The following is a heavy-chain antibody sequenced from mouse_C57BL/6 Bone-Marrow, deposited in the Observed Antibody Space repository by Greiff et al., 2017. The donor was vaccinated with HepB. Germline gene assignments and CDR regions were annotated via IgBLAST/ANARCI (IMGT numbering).Heavy chain of an antibody. D-gene: IGHD1-1*01. Sequence: VQLQQSGAELVRPGASVTLSCKASGYTFTDYEMHWVKQTPVHGLEWIGAIDPETGGTAYNQKFTGKAILTADKSSSTAYMELRSLTSEDSAVYYCTGREAYYYGSSPYYFDYWGQGTTLTVSS. CDR2: IDPETGGT. CDR1: GYTFTDYE. V-gene: IGHV1-15*01. CDR3: TGREAYYYGSSPYYFDY. J-gene: IGHJ2*01.